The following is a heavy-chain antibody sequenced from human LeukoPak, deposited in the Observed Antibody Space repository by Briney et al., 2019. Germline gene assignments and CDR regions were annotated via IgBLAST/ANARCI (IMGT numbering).Heavy chain of an antibody. V-gene: IGHV1-2*02. CDR3: ARDGIVVVAATAFFDY. CDR2: INPNSGGT. J-gene: IGHJ4*02. D-gene: IGHD2-15*01. CDR1: GYTLTSYY. Sequence: ASVKVSCKASGYTLTSYYMHWVRQAPGQGLEWMGWINPNSGGTNYAQKFQGRVTMTRDTSISTAYMELSRLRSDDTAVYYCARDGIVVVAATAFFDYWGQGTLVTVSS.